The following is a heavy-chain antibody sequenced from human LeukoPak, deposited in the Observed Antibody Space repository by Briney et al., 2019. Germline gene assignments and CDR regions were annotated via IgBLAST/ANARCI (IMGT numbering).Heavy chain of an antibody. J-gene: IGHJ5*02. CDR1: GGSISSYY. D-gene: IGHD3-10*01. CDR3: ARAGYTVVGGVSGWFDP. Sequence: SETLSLTCTVSGGSISSYYWSWIRQPPGKGLEWIGYIYYSGSTNYNPSLKSRVTISVDTSKNQFSLKLSSVTAADTAVYYCARAGYTVVGGVSGWFDPWGQGTLVTVSS. V-gene: IGHV4-59*01. CDR2: IYYSGST.